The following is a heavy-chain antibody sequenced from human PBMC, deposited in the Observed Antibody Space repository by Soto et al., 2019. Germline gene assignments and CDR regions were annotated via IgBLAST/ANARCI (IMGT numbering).Heavy chain of an antibody. CDR1: GFTFSSYS. V-gene: IGHV3-21*01. CDR3: ASETSNYYDSSGYDASDI. J-gene: IGHJ3*02. CDR2: ISSSSSYI. D-gene: IGHD3-22*01. Sequence: GGSLRLSCAASGFTFSSYSMNWVRQAPGKGLEWVSSISSSSSYIYYADSVKGRFTISRDNAKNSLYLQMNSLRAEDTAVYYCASETSNYYDSSGYDASDIWGQGTMVTVSS.